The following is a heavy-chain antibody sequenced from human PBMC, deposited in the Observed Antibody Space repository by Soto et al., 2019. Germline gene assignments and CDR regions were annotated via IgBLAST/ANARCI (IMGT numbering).Heavy chain of an antibody. V-gene: IGHV5-10-1*01. CDR2: IDPSDSYT. Sequence: GESLKISCKGSGYSFTSYWISWVRQMPGKGLEWMGRIDPSDSYTNYSPSFQGHVTISADESISTAYLQWSSLKASDTAMYYCARRHLSAAGQPYYYYSYGMDVWGQGTTVTVSS. J-gene: IGHJ6*02. D-gene: IGHD6-13*01. CDR3: ARRHLSAAGQPYYYYSYGMDV. CDR1: GYSFTSYW.